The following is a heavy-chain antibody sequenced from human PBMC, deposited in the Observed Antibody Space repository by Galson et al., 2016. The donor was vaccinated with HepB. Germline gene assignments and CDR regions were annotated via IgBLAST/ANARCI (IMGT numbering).Heavy chain of an antibody. J-gene: IGHJ4*02. CDR3: ARDLHPTEQLLWFGELLKY. V-gene: IGHV1-3*01. CDR1: GYTFSTYA. CDR2: INAGNGNT. D-gene: IGHD3-10*01. Sequence: SVKVSCKASGYTFSTYAMHWVRQAPGQRLEWMGWINAGNGNTKYSQKFQGRVTITRDTSASTAYMELSGLRSEDTAVYYCARDLHPTEQLLWFGELLKYWGQGTLVTVSS.